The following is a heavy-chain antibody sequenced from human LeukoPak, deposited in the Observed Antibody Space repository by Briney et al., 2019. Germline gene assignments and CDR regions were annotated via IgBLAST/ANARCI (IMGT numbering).Heavy chain of an antibody. V-gene: IGHV3-9*01. CDR2: ISWNSGSI. CDR1: GFTFDDYA. D-gene: IGHD6-13*01. Sequence: GRSLRLSCAASGFTFDDYAMHWVRQAPGKGLEWVSGISWNSGSIGYADSVKGRFTISRDNAKNSLYLQMNSLRAEDTALYYCAKVSRRFRYSSSPLDYWGQGTLVTVSS. CDR3: AKVSRRFRYSSSPLDY. J-gene: IGHJ4*02.